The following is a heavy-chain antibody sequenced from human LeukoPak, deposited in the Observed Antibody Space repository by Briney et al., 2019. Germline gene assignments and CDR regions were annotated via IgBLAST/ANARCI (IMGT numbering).Heavy chain of an antibody. CDR1: GFTFSSYS. CDR3: ARDYTTAQLNDY. V-gene: IGHV3-21*01. D-gene: IGHD2-2*02. J-gene: IGHJ4*02. CDR2: ISSSSNYI. Sequence: GGSLRLSCAASGFTFSSYSMNWVRQAPGKGLEWVSSISSSSNYIYYADSVKGRFTISRDNAKNSLYLQMNSLRAEDTAVYYCARDYTTAQLNDYWGQGTLVTVSS.